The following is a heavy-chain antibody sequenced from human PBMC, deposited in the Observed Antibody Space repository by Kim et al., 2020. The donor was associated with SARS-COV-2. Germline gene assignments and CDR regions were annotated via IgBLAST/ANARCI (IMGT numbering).Heavy chain of an antibody. V-gene: IGHV1-46*01. J-gene: IGHJ4*02. CDR3: ARGEYSSVPTFGY. Sequence: YAQKFQGRVTMTRDTSTSTVYMELSSLRSEDTAVYYCARGEYSSVPTFGYWGQGTPVTVSS. D-gene: IGHD6-19*01.